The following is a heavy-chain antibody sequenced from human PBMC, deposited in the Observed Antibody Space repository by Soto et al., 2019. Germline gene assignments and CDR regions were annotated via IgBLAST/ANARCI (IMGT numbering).Heavy chain of an antibody. V-gene: IGHV1-2*02. D-gene: IGHD1-26*01. CDR2: INPKSGGT. J-gene: IGHJ4*02. Sequence: ASVKVSCKASGYTFTVYYMHWVRQAPGQGLEWMGWINPKSGGTMYPQEFQGRVTMTWDTSISTAYMALTRLRSDDTAVYYCSRDLAKGGGSAGFDYWGQGTLVTVSS. CDR1: GYTFTVYY. CDR3: SRDLAKGGGSAGFDY.